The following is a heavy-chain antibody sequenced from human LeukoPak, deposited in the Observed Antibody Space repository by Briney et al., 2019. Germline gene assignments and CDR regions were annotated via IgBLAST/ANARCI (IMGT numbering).Heavy chain of an antibody. V-gene: IGHV1-46*01. Sequence: SGTVSCKASGYTFTSYYMHWVRQAPGQGLELMGVINPSGCSTYFSFEFQGRVTMTIYTSTSKDYMDLRSLRSEDTAVYYCARDQGGAFRLGLFDYWGQGPLVTVS. D-gene: IGHD2-21*01. J-gene: IGHJ4*02. CDR2: INPSGCST. CDR3: ARDQGGAFRLGLFDY. CDR1: GYTFTSYY.